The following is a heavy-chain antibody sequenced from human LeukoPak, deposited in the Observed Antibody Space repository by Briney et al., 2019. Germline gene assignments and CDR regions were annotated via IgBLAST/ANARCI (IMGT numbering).Heavy chain of an antibody. CDR1: GYTFTSYG. J-gene: IGHJ5*02. V-gene: IGHV5-51*01. Sequence: GASVKVSCKASGYTFTSYGISWVRQMPGKGLEWMGIIYPGDSDTRYSPSFQGQVTISADKSISTAYLQWSSLKASDTAMYYCARHGASSSWFDPWGQGTLVTVSS. CDR2: IYPGDSDT. D-gene: IGHD6-13*01. CDR3: ARHGASSSWFDP.